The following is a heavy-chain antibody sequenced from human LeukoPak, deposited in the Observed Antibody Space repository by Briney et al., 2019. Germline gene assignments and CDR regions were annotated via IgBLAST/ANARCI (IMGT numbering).Heavy chain of an antibody. J-gene: IGHJ4*02. Sequence: PGRSLRLSCAASGFTFDDYAMHWVRQAPGKGLEWVSGIIWNSGSIGYADSVKGRFTISRDNAKNSLYLQMNSLRAEDTALYYCAKDGGSSGLEYWGQGTLVTVSS. CDR2: IIWNSGSI. D-gene: IGHD3-22*01. CDR1: GFTFDDYA. V-gene: IGHV3-9*01. CDR3: AKDGGSSGLEY.